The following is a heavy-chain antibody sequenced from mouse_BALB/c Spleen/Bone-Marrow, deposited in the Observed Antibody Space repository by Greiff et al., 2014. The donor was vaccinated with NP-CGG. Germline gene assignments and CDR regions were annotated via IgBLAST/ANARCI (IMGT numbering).Heavy chain of an antibody. CDR2: IGVGGTYT. Sequence: EVKVVESGGDLVKPGGSLKLSCAASGFSFSGYGMSWVRQTPDKRLAWVATIGVGGTYTYYPDSVKGRFTISRDNAKNTLYLRMSSLKSEDTAMYSCARPFTTVVATVFAYWGQGTLVTVSA. V-gene: IGHV5-6*01. CDR3: ARPFTTVVATVFAY. J-gene: IGHJ3*01. CDR1: GFSFSGYG. D-gene: IGHD1-1*01.